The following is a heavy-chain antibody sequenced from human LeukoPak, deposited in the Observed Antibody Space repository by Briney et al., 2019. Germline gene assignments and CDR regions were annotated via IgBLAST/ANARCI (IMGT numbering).Heavy chain of an antibody. CDR2: ISRSGSNI. CDR1: GFTFSSYE. V-gene: IGHV3-48*03. CDR3: ARSLYYGDDDNYFDY. Sequence: PGGSLRLSCAASGFTFSSYEMNWVRQAPGKGLEWVSYISRSGSNIYYGDSVKGRFTISRDNAKNSLYLQMNSLRAEDTAVYYCARSLYYGDDDNYFDYWGQGTLVTVSS. J-gene: IGHJ4*02. D-gene: IGHD3-3*01.